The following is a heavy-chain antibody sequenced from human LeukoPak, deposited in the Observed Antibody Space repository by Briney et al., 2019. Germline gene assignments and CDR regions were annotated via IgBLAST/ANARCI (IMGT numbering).Heavy chain of an antibody. CDR1: DYSISSGYGYY. V-gene: IGHV4-39*07. CDR2: IYYSGST. Sequence: SETLSLTCTVSDYSISSGYGYYRGWIRQPPGKGLEWIGSIYYSGSTYYNPSLKSRVTISVDTSKNQFSLKLSSVTAADTAVYYCARGSKGVVAANYGEFDYWGQGTLVTVSS. J-gene: IGHJ4*02. D-gene: IGHD2-15*01. CDR3: ARGSKGVVAANYGEFDY.